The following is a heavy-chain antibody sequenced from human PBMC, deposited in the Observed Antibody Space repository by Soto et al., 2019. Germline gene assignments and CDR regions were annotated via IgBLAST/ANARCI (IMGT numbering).Heavy chain of an antibody. V-gene: IGHV1-18*01. CDR2: ISVYNGYT. CDR3: ARGDADYEGSWFDS. CDR1: GYSFPDYG. J-gene: IGHJ5*01. Sequence: QVQLVQSGGEVKKPGASVKVSCEASGYSFPDYGITWVRRAPGQGLEGMGWISVYNGYTKYAQNFQGRLTMTTDTSTNTAYMELRSLRSDDTAVYYCARGDADYEGSWFDSWGQGTLVTVSS. D-gene: IGHD4-17*01.